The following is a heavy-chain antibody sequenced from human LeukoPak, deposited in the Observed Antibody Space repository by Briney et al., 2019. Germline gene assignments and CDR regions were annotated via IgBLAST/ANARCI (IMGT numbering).Heavy chain of an antibody. Sequence: GGSLRLSCAVAGFTFRDHYMDWVRQAPGKGLEWIARSRKRTKGYTTEYAASVRGRFTISRDDSKDSLYLQMNSLKTEDTAVYYCAKGARAPAYWGQGTLVTVSS. CDR3: AKGARAPAY. CDR1: GFTFRDHY. V-gene: IGHV3-72*01. J-gene: IGHJ4*02. CDR2: SRKRTKGYTT.